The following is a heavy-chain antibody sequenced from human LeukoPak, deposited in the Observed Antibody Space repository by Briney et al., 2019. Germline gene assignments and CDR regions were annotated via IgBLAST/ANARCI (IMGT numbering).Heavy chain of an antibody. J-gene: IGHJ4*02. CDR1: GVFISSYY. CDR3: ARLGYYGSGSYYNEGY. CDR2: IYSSGST. D-gene: IGHD3-10*01. V-gene: IGHV4-59*01. Sequence: SETLSLTCTVSGVFISSYYWTWIRQPPGKGLEWIGYIYSSGSTSYSPSLKSRVTISVDTSKNQFSLKLSSVTAADTAVYYCARLGYYGSGSYYNEGYWGQGTLVTVSS.